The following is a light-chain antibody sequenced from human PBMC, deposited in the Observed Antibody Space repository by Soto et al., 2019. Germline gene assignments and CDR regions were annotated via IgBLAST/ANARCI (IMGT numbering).Light chain of an antibody. CDR1: SSNIGPGYD. Sequence: QSVLTQPPSVSGAPGQRVTISCTGSSSNIGPGYDVHWYQQFPGTAPKLLIYGNSNRPSGVPDRFSGSKSGTSASLAITGLQAEDEADYYCCSYEGRFFFGTGTKLTVL. J-gene: IGLJ1*01. CDR3: CSYEGRFF. CDR2: GNS. V-gene: IGLV1-40*01.